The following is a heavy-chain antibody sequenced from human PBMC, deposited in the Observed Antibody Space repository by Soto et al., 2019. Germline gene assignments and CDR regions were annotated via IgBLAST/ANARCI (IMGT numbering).Heavy chain of an antibody. CDR1: GDSVSSNSAA. Sequence: SQTLSLTCAISGDSVSSNSAAWSWLRQSPSRGLEWLGRTYYRSKWYNDYAVSVKSRITINPDTSKNQLSLHLNFVTPEDTAVYYCARWAHEEERFDVWGQGTMVTVSS. J-gene: IGHJ3*01. D-gene: IGHD1-1*01. CDR2: TYYRSKWYN. V-gene: IGHV6-1*01. CDR3: ARWAHEEERFDV.